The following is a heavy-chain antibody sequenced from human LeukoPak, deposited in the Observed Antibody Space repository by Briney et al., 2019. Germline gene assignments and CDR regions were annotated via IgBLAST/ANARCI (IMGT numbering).Heavy chain of an antibody. CDR3: TKVGTGTVDY. Sequence: SETLSLTCTVSGDSISGYYWGWIRQPPGKGREWIGYIYYTGRTNYHPSPKSRVTISVDTSKNQFSLKLRSVTAADTAVYYCTKVGTGTVDYWGQGTLVTVSS. V-gene: IGHV4-59*01. CDR1: GDSISGYY. D-gene: IGHD1-1*01. CDR2: IYYTGRT. J-gene: IGHJ4*02.